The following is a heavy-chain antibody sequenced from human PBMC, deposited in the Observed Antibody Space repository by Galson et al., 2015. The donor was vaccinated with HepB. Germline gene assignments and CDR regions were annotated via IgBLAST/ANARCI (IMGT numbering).Heavy chain of an antibody. Sequence: SLRLSCAASGFTFSSYAMHWVRQAPGKGLEWVAVISYDGSNKYYADSVKGRFTISRDNSKNTLYLQMNSLRAEDTAVYYCARDLSYSSSWFDYNWFDPWGQGTLVTVSS. CDR2: ISYDGSNK. D-gene: IGHD6-13*01. CDR1: GFTFSSYA. V-gene: IGHV3-30*04. J-gene: IGHJ5*02. CDR3: ARDLSYSSSWFDYNWFDP.